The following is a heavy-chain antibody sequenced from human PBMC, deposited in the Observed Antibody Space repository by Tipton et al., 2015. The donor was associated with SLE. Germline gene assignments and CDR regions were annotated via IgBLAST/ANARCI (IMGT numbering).Heavy chain of an antibody. Sequence: SLRLSCAASGFSFGNYAMAWVRQAPGKGLEWVSGISGSGGSTYCADSVKGRFTISRDNSKNTLYLQMNSLKTEDTAVYYCTTPSMGHMIVVVTTFDYWGQGTLVTVSS. D-gene: IGHD3-22*01. V-gene: IGHV3-23*01. CDR2: ISGSGGST. CDR1: GFSFGNYA. J-gene: IGHJ4*02. CDR3: TTPSMGHMIVVVTTFDY.